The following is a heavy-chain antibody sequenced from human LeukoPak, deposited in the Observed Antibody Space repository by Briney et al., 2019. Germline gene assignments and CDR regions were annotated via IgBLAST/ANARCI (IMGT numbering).Heavy chain of an antibody. J-gene: IGHJ4*02. D-gene: IGHD6-13*01. CDR1: GYTFTSYD. V-gene: IGHV1-8*01. Sequence: ASVKVSCKASGYTFTSYDINWVRQATGQGLEWMGWMNPNSGNTGYAQKFQGRVTMTRNTSISTAYMELSSLRSEDTAVYYCARGPVGSAAAGTEVGYWGQGTLVTVSS. CDR2: MNPNSGNT. CDR3: ARGPVGSAAAGTEVGY.